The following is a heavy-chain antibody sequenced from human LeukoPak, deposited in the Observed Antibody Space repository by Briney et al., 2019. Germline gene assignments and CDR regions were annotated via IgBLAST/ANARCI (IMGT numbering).Heavy chain of an antibody. CDR1: GRSFSGYY. J-gene: IGHJ6*03. D-gene: IGHD4-17*01. Sequence: PSETLSLPCAVYGRSFSGYYWSGISQPPGKGLEWMGENNHSGSTNYNPSLTSRVTISVDTSKKQFSLTLSSVTAADTAVYYCARGGTTVTTYYYYYMDVWGKGTTVTVSS. V-gene: IGHV4-34*01. CDR2: NNHSGST. CDR3: ARGGTTVTTYYYYYMDV.